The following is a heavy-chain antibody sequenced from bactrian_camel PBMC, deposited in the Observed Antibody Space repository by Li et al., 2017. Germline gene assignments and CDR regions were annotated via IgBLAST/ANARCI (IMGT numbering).Heavy chain of an antibody. Sequence: VESGGGSVQAGGSLRLSCAASRYTYNSYCMGWFRQAPGKEREAVAVIDTVGTTTYADPVKGRFTISKDDLKDTLYLQMNSLKPEDTAMYYCAGVERERLCRWTEFSYWGQGTQVTVS. J-gene: IGHJ4*01. CDR1: RYTYNSYC. CDR2: IDTVGTT. V-gene: IGHV3S55*01. CDR3: AGVERERLCRWTEFSY. D-gene: IGHD4*01.